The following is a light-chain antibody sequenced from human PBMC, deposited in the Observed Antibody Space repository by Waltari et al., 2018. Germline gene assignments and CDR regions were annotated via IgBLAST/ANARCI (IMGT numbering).Light chain of an antibody. J-gene: IGKJ3*01. Sequence: EIVLTQSPVTLSLSQGERATLSCRASQSVTSRYLACYQQKPGQSPSLLISGASSSAAGIPDRFSGSASATDFTLTISRLEPEDFAVYYCQQYGSSFTFGPGTKVDIK. CDR3: QQYGSSFT. CDR2: GAS. V-gene: IGKV3-20*01. CDR1: QSVTSRY.